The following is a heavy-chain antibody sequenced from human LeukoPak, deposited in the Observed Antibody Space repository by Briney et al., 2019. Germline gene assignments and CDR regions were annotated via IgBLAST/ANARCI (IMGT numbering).Heavy chain of an antibody. CDR1: GGTFSSYT. Sequence: GASVKVSCKASGGTFSSYTISWVRQAPGQGLEWMGRIIPILGIANYAQKFQGRVTITADKSTSTAYMELSSLRSEDTAVYYCARERGYYDSSGYYFDYWGQGTLVTVSS. V-gene: IGHV1-69*04. CDR2: IIPILGIA. D-gene: IGHD3-22*01. J-gene: IGHJ4*02. CDR3: ARERGYYDSSGYYFDY.